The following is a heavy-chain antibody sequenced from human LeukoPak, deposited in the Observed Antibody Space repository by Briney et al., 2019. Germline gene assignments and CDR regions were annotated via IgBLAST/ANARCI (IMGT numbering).Heavy chain of an antibody. Sequence: GGSLRLSCAASGFTFGAYDMNWVRQAPGKGLEWVSHTTSSGSTIYYADSVKGRFTISRDNAKNSLYLQMNSLRAEDTAVYYCARPGYSSSWSAFDIWGQGTMVTVSS. CDR3: ARPGYSSSWSAFDI. J-gene: IGHJ3*02. CDR1: GFTFGAYD. V-gene: IGHV3-48*03. D-gene: IGHD6-13*01. CDR2: TTSSGSTI.